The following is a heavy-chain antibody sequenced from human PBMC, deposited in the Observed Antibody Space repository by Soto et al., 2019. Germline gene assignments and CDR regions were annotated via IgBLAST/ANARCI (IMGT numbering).Heavy chain of an antibody. CDR3: ARVHSSSYHYLDY. D-gene: IGHD6-13*01. J-gene: IGHJ4*02. CDR2: IWYDGTSK. CDR1: GFIFSSYG. V-gene: IGHV3-33*01. Sequence: GRSLKLTCAASGFIFSSYGSNYAMHWVRQAPGKGLEWVAVIWYDGTSKYYADSVKGLLTVSRDNYKNTLYLQMNSLRAEDTAVYYCARVHSSSYHYLDYWGLGTVVTVFS.